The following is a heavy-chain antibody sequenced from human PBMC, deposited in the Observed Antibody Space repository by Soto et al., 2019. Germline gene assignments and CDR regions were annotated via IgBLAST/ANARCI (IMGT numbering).Heavy chain of an antibody. Sequence: GGSLRLSCAASGFTFSNYAMSWVRQAPGKGLFWVSLISESGGSIYYADSVKGRFTISRDNSKDTLYLQMSSLRAEDTAVYYCANRGVISGTTNYWGQGTLVTVSS. CDR3: ANRGVISGTTNY. V-gene: IGHV3-23*01. D-gene: IGHD1-7*01. CDR1: GFTFSNYA. CDR2: ISESGGSI. J-gene: IGHJ4*02.